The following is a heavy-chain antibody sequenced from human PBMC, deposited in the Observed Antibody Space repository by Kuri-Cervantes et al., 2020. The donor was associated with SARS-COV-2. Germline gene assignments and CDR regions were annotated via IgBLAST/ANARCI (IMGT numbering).Heavy chain of an antibody. D-gene: IGHD2-2*01. CDR1: GFTFSSYE. CDR3: ARELVVPAAIGDYYGMDV. Sequence: GESLKISCAASGFTFSSYEMNWVRQAPGKGLEWVSYISSSGSTIYYADSVKGRFTISRDNAKNSLYLQMNSLRAEDTAVYYCARELVVPAAIGDYYGMDVWGQGTTVTVSS. CDR2: ISSSGSTI. V-gene: IGHV3-48*03. J-gene: IGHJ6*02.